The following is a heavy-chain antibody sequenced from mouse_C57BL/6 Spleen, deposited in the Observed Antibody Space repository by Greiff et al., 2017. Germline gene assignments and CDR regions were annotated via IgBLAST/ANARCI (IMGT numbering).Heavy chain of an antibody. CDR1: GYTFTSYW. J-gene: IGHJ1*03. CDR2: IHPNSGST. D-gene: IGHD1-1*01. Sequence: VKLMESGAELVKPGASVKLSCKASGYTFTSYWMHWVKQRPGQGLEWIGMIHPNSGSTNYNEKFKSKATLTVDKTSSTAYMQLSSLTSEASAVYYCARGCSSRYFDVWGTGTTVTVSA. V-gene: IGHV1-64*01. CDR3: ARGCSSRYFDV.